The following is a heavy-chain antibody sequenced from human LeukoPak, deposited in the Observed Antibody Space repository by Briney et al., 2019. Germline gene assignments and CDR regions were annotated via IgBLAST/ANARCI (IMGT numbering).Heavy chain of an antibody. CDR3: ARGVIAAGGNDFDY. Sequence: SETLSLTCTVSGYSISSGYHWGWIRQPPGKGLEWIGSIYHSGSTYYNPSLKSRVTISVDTSKNQFSLKLRSVTAADTAVYYCARGVIAAGGNDFDYWGQGTLVTVSS. D-gene: IGHD6-13*01. V-gene: IGHV4-38-2*02. CDR2: IYHSGST. CDR1: GYSISSGYH. J-gene: IGHJ4*02.